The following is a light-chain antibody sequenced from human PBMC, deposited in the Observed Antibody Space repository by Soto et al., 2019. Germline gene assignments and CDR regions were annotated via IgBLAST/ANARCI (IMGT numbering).Light chain of an antibody. V-gene: IGKV3-11*01. CDR1: QSVSSY. J-gene: IGKJ2*01. Sequence: EIVLTQSPATLSLSPGERATLSCRASQSVSSYLAWYQQKPGQAPRLLIYDASNRATGIPARFSGSGSGTDFTLTISSLEPEDFAVYYCQQRSNAYTCGQGPKLEIK. CDR2: DAS. CDR3: QQRSNAYT.